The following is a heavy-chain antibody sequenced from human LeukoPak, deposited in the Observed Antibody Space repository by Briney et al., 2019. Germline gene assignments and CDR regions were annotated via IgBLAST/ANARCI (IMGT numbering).Heavy chain of an antibody. V-gene: IGHV5-51*01. D-gene: IGHD1-26*01. J-gene: IGHJ4*02. CDR2: IYPGDSDT. CDR1: GYSFTSYW. CDR3: ARSLTARGSYAL. Sequence: GASLHISCKGSGYSFTSYWIGWARQMPGKDLEWMGIIYPGDSDTRYSPSFQGQVTISADKSISTAYLQWSSLKASDTAMYFCARSLTARGSYALWGQGTLVSASS.